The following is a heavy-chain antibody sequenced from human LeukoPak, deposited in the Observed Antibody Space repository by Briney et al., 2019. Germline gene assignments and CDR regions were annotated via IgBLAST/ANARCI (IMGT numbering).Heavy chain of an antibody. Sequence: SETLSLTCTVSGGSISSYYWSWLRQPPGKGLEYIGYTHYSGATNYNPSLKRRVTMSLDTSKNQFSLKLSSVTAADTAVYYCAKSLYGSGSYYNWFDPWGQGTLVTVSS. CDR2: THYSGAT. D-gene: IGHD3-10*01. J-gene: IGHJ5*02. CDR1: GGSISSYY. CDR3: AKSLYGSGSYYNWFDP. V-gene: IGHV4-59*12.